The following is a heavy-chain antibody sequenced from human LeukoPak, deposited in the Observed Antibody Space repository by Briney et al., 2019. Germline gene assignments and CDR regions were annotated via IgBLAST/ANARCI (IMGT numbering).Heavy chain of an antibody. Sequence: SGPTLVKPTQTLTLTCTFSGFSLITRGVGVGWIRQPPGKALEWLAVIYWDDDKRYSPSLKSRLTITKDTSKNQVVLTLTNMDPVDTATYYCAHVVITFGGVIGDEAFDFWGQGTMVTVSS. CDR2: IYWDDDK. CDR3: AHVVITFGGVIGDEAFDF. D-gene: IGHD3-16*02. CDR1: GFSLITRGVG. V-gene: IGHV2-5*02. J-gene: IGHJ3*01.